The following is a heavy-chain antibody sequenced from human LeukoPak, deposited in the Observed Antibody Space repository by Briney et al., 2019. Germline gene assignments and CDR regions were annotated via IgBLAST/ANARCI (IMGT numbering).Heavy chain of an antibody. CDR2: ISGSGGST. J-gene: IGHJ4*02. D-gene: IGHD2-8*01. Sequence: GGSLRLSCAASGFTFSSYAVSWVRQAPGKGLEWVSSISGSGGSTYSADSVKGRFTTSRDSSKNTLYLQMNSLRAEDTALYYCAKDRSCTNDICHGDFDYWGQGTLVTVSS. CDR1: GFTFSSYA. CDR3: AKDRSCTNDICHGDFDY. V-gene: IGHV3-23*01.